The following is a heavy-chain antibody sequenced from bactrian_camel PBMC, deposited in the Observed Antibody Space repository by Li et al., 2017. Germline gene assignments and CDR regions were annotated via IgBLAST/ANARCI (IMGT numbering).Heavy chain of an antibody. V-gene: IGHV3-2*01. CDR2: IRSDGTGT. Sequence: HVQLVESGGGLVQPGGSLRLSCAASGFTFSSYYMSWVRQAPGKGLEWVSSIRSDGTGTYYANSVKGRFTISRDNAKNTVYLQMNSLKSEDTALFYCATLTAEIGWGQGTQVTVS. CDR1: GFTFSSYY. CDR3: ATLTAEIG. D-gene: IGHD1*01. J-gene: IGHJ4*01.